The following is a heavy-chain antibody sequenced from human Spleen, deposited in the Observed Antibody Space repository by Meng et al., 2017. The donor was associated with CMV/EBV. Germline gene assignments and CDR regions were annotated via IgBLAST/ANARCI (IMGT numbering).Heavy chain of an antibody. CDR3: ARCGNYYLNYFDY. D-gene: IGHD1-26*01. V-gene: IGHV3-74*01. Sequence: GESLKISCAASGFTFSSYTMNWVRQAPGEGLVWVSRITADGTITSYADSVKGRFTISRDNAKNTLYLQMDSLRAEDTAVYYCARCGNYYLNYFDYWGQGTLVTVSS. CDR1: GFTFSSYT. J-gene: IGHJ4*02. CDR2: ITADGTIT.